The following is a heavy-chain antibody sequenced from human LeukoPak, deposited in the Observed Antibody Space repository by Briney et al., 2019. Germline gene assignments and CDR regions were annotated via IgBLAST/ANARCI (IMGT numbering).Heavy chain of an antibody. CDR3: ARLQLITRTFDY. Sequence: SETLSLTCAVYGGSFSGYYWSWIRQPPGKWLEWIGEINHSGSTNYNPSLKSRVTISVDTSKNQFSLKLSSVTAADTAVYYCARLQLITRTFDYWGQGTLVTVSS. D-gene: IGHD5-18*01. J-gene: IGHJ4*02. CDR1: GGSFSGYY. CDR2: INHSGST. V-gene: IGHV4-34*01.